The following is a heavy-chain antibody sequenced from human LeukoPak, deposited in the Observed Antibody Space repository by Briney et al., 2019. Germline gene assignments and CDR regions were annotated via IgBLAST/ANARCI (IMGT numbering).Heavy chain of an antibody. CDR3: AKFEGMTTINPFDY. D-gene: IGHD4-4*01. Sequence: PGGSLRLSCAASGFTFSSYAMSWVRQAPGKGLEWVSTISGSGGSTYYADSVKGRFTISRDNSKNTLYLQMNGLRAEDTAVYYCAKFEGMTTINPFDYWGQGALVTVSS. V-gene: IGHV3-23*01. CDR1: GFTFSSYA. J-gene: IGHJ4*02. CDR2: ISGSGGST.